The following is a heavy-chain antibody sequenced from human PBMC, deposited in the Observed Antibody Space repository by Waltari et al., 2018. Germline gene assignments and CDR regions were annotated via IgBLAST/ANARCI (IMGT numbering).Heavy chain of an antibody. Sequence: QVHLVQSGAEVKKPGASVTVPCKASGYTFTPQYIHWVRQAPGQGLEWMGWIHPNSGDTNYAQKFQGRVTMTGDTSINTAYIELSSLRSDDTAIYYCAKSRDGYNFFDYWGQGALVTVSS. CDR1: GYTFTPQY. J-gene: IGHJ4*02. CDR2: IHPNSGDT. CDR3: AKSRDGYNFFDY. D-gene: IGHD5-12*01. V-gene: IGHV1-2*02.